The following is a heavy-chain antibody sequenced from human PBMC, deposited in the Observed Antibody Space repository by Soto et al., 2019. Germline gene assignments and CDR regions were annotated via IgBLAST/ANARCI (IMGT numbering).Heavy chain of an antibody. D-gene: IGHD1-26*01. J-gene: IGHJ6*02. V-gene: IGHV3-23*01. CDR2: ISGSGGST. CDR3: ARGSGSYPEGYYYGMDV. Sequence: EVQLLESGGGLVQPGGSLRLSCAASGFTFSSYAMSWVRQAPGKGLEWVSAISGSGGSTYYADSVKGRFTISRDNSKNTLYLQMNSLRAEDTAVYYCARGSGSYPEGYYYGMDVWGQGTTVTVSS. CDR1: GFTFSSYA.